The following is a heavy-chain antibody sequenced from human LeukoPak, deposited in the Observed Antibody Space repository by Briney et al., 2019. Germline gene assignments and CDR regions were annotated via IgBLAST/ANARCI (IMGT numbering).Heavy chain of an antibody. CDR3: TTGTWIQLWLADY. J-gene: IGHJ4*02. V-gene: IGHV3-15*01. CDR2: IKSQTDGGTT. D-gene: IGHD5-18*01. CDR1: GCTFTSSC. Sequence: GSLRLSCKGSGCTFTSSCMSWVRLAPGKGLEWIGHIKSQTDGGTTDFAAPVKGRFTISRDDSKNTLYLQLNSLKTEDTAVYYCTTGTWIQLWLADYWGQGTLVTVSS.